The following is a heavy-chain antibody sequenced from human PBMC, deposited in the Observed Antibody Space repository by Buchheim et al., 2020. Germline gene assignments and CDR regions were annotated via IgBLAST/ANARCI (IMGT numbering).Heavy chain of an antibody. CDR2: IYTSGST. V-gene: IGHV4-61*02. CDR1: GGSISSGSYY. Sequence: QVQLQESGPGLVKPSQTLSLTCTASGGSISSGSYYWSWIRQPAGKGLEWIGRIYTSGSTNYNPSLKSRVTISVDSSKNQFSLKLSSVTAADTAVYYCATRTRSGYFDLWGRGTL. CDR3: ATRTRSGYFDL. J-gene: IGHJ2*01. D-gene: IGHD1-1*01.